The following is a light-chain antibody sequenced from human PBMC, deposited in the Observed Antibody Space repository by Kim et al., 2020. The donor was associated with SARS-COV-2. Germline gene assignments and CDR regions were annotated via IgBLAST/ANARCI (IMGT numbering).Light chain of an antibody. CDR2: RNN. CDR1: ISNIGSDY. Sequence: QSVVTQPPSVSGTTGQRVSISCSVRISNIGSDYVYWYQQFPGAAPKVLIYRNNQRPSGVPDRFSGSRSGPSASLAISGLRSEDEAVYHCATWDDSVDGPVFGGGTQLTVL. J-gene: IGLJ2*01. CDR3: ATWDDSVDGPV. V-gene: IGLV1-47*01.